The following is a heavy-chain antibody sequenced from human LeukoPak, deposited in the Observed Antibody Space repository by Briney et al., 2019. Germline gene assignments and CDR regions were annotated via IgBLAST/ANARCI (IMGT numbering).Heavy chain of an antibody. D-gene: IGHD3-22*01. CDR1: GGSISSYY. Sequence: PSETLSLTCTVSGGSISSYYWSWIRQPPGKGLEWIGYIYYSGSTNYNPSLKSRVTISVDTSKNQFSLKLSSVTAADTAVYYCASTTTYYYDSSGYTRGYYFDYWGQGTLVTVSS. CDR2: IYYSGST. V-gene: IGHV4-59*01. J-gene: IGHJ4*02. CDR3: ASTTTYYYDSSGYTRGYYFDY.